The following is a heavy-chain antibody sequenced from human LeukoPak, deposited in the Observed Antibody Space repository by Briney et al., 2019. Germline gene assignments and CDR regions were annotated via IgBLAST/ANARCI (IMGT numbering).Heavy chain of an antibody. CDR3: ARVMITFGGVSQNWFDP. D-gene: IGHD3-16*01. CDR1: GGTFSSYA. V-gene: IGHV1-69*13. Sequence: SVKVSCKASGGTFSSYAISWVRQAPGQGLEWMGGIIPIFGTANYAQKFQGRVTITADESTGTAYMELSSLRSEDTAVYYCARVMITFGGVSQNWFDPWGQGTLVTVSS. CDR2: IIPIFGTA. J-gene: IGHJ5*02.